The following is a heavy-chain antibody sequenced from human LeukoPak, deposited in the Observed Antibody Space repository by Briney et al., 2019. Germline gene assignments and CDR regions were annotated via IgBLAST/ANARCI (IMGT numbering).Heavy chain of an antibody. V-gene: IGHV4-59*01. CDR1: GTSISSWY. CDR2: IYGSGNT. D-gene: IGHD6-19*01. CDR3: ARETTLAGFASGLGFNY. Sequence: SETLSLTCTVSGTSISSWYWSWIRQPPGKGLEWIGYIYGSGNTNYNPSLKSRITMSIDTSKNQFSLELTSVTAADTATYYCARETTLAGFASGLGFNYWGQGILVTVSS. J-gene: IGHJ4*02.